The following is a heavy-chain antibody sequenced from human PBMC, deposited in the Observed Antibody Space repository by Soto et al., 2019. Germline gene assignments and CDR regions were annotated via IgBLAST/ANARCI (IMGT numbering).Heavy chain of an antibody. Sequence: QVQLQESGPGVVKSSETLSLICDVSGASVNSGTYYWSWIRQPPGKGLEWIGFMYYSGRANYNPSLKSRATISVDTSKNLFSLKLSSVTAADTAIYYCATRVSMTETFDDWGQGTLVTVSS. CDR2: MYYSGRA. V-gene: IGHV4-61*01. CDR1: GASVNSGTYY. D-gene: IGHD2-21*02. CDR3: ATRVSMTETFDD. J-gene: IGHJ4*02.